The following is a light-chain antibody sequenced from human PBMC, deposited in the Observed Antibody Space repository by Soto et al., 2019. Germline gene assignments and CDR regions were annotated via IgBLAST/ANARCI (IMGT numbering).Light chain of an antibody. CDR3: AAWDDSLV. J-gene: IGLJ2*01. Sequence: QSVLTQPPSASGTPGQRVTISCSGSSSNIGSNYVYWYQQLPGTAPKLLIYSNNQRPSGVPDRFSGSKSGTSASLAISGLRSEDEADYYCAAWDDSLVFGGGTKLTVL. V-gene: IGLV1-47*02. CDR1: SSNIGSNY. CDR2: SNN.